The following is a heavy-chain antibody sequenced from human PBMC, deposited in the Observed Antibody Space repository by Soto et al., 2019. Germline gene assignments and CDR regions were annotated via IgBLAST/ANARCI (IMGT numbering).Heavy chain of an antibody. V-gene: IGHV5-10-1*01. CDR3: ASAEAEIPIDYYYGMDV. CDR2: IDPSDSYT. CDR1: GYSFTSYW. Sequence: GESLKISCKGSGYSFTSYWISWVRQMPGKGLEWMGRIDPSDSYTNYSPSFQGHVTISADKSISTAYLQWSSLKASDTAMYYCASAEAEIPIDYYYGMDVWGQGTTVTVSS. D-gene: IGHD6-13*01. J-gene: IGHJ6*02.